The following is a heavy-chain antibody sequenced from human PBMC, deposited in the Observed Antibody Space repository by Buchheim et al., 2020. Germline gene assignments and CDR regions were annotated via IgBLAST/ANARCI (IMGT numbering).Heavy chain of an antibody. CDR3: AKGRWDTSGWFFDY. Sequence: QVQLVESGGGVVQPGRSLRLSCAASGLTFSTNSMHWVRQAPGKGLEWVAGISFDGSDQHYTDSVKGRFTISRDISKNTLSFQMNSLRVEDTAIYYCAKGRWDTSGWFFDYWGQGTL. CDR1: GLTFSTNS. V-gene: IGHV3-30-3*01. D-gene: IGHD6-19*01. J-gene: IGHJ4*02. CDR2: ISFDGSDQ.